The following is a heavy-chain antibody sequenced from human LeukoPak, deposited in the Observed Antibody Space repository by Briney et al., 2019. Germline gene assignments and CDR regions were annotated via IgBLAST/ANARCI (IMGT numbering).Heavy chain of an antibody. CDR1: GYTFTSYG. J-gene: IGHJ4*02. V-gene: IGHV1-18*01. CDR3: ARDRGYSSGWYRPPDDY. CDR2: ISAYNGNT. Sequence: ASEKVSCKASGYTFTSYGISWVRQAPGQGLEWMGWISAYNGNTNYAQKLQGRVTMTTDTSTSTAYMELRSLRSDGTAVYCCARDRGYSSGWYRPPDDYWGQGTLVTVSS. D-gene: IGHD6-19*01.